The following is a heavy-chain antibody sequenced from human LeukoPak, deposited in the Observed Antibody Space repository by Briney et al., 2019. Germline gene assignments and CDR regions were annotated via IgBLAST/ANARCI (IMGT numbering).Heavy chain of an antibody. D-gene: IGHD3-9*01. Sequence: ASVTLSFTVSGSTLTELSMHWVRQAPGKGLEWMGGFDPEDGETIYAQKFQGRVTMTEDTTTDTAYMELSSLGSEDTALYYCATGGKDDIFTGLWWFDPWGQGTLVTVSS. CDR1: GSTLTELS. CDR2: FDPEDGET. V-gene: IGHV1-24*01. CDR3: ATGGKDDIFTGLWWFDP. J-gene: IGHJ5*02.